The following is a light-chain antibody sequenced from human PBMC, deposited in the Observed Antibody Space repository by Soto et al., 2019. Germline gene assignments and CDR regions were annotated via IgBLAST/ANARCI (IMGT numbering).Light chain of an antibody. J-gene: IGKJ2*01. CDR3: QQYGSSPPYT. V-gene: IGKV3-20*01. CDR1: QSVSSAY. Sequence: EIVLTQSPGTLSLSPGERATLSCRASQSVSSAYLAWYQQKPGQAPMLLLYGASSRATGIPDRFSGSGSGTDFTPTITRVEPEDSAVYYCQQYGSSPPYTFGQGTKLEIK. CDR2: GAS.